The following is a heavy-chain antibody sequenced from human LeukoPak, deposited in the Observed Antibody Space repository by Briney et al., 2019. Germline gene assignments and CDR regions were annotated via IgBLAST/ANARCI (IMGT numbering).Heavy chain of an antibody. Sequence: SETLSLTCTVSGGSISSYYWSWIRQPAGKGLEWIGRIYTSGSTNYNPSLKSRVTMSVDTSKNQFSLMMSSVTAADTAVYYCAKDGNWRGRETDYLDVWGKGTTVNGFS. CDR2: IYTSGST. V-gene: IGHV4-4*07. CDR1: GGSISSYY. CDR3: AKDGNWRGRETDYLDV. D-gene: IGHD1-1*01. J-gene: IGHJ6*03.